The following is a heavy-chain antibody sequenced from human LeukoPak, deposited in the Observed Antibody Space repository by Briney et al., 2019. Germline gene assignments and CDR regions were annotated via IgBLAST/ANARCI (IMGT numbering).Heavy chain of an antibody. J-gene: IGHJ5*02. Sequence: SETLSLTCTVSGGSISSYYWSWIRQPPGEGLEWIGYIYFSGSTNYNPSLKSRVTISVDTSKNQFSLKLSSVTAADTAVYYCARDPYGSGSLDPWGQGPWSPSPQ. CDR3: ARDPYGSGSLDP. D-gene: IGHD3-10*01. CDR1: GGSISSYY. V-gene: IGHV4-59*01. CDR2: IYFSGST.